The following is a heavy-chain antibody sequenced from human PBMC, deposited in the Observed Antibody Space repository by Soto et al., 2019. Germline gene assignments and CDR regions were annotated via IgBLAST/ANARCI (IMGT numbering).Heavy chain of an antibody. V-gene: IGHV1-69*06. Sequence: VQLVQSGAEEKKSGSSVKLSCKALGGTFSRDAISWVRQAPGQGLEWVGGIIPIFGKSKYAQKLQGRITISSDTSTITAYKELSSRRSEARAKEYSSRYPGRSTKRWRVRQVSDGEYYVMDVWGQGTTVSVSS. CDR3: SRYPGRSTKRWRVRQVSDGEYYVMDV. CDR2: IIPIFGKS. CDR1: GGTFSRDA. D-gene: IGHD3-16*01. J-gene: IGHJ6*02.